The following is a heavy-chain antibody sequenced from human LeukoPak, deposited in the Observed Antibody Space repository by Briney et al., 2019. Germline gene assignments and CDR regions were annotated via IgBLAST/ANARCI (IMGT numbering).Heavy chain of an antibody. Sequence: GGSLRLSCAASGFTFSSYAMHWVRQAPGKGLEWVAVISYGGDNKYYADSVKGRFTISRDKSKNTLYLQMNSLRAEDTAVYYCARDFEAHDLRPIGYWGQGTLVTVSS. CDR1: GFTFSSYA. V-gene: IGHV3-30*01. CDR2: ISYGGDNK. J-gene: IGHJ4*02. D-gene: IGHD3-3*01. CDR3: ARDFEAHDLRPIGY.